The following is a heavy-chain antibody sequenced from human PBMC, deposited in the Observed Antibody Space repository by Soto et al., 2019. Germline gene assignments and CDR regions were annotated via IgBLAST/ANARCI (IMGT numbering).Heavy chain of an antibody. V-gene: IGHV3-30-3*01. D-gene: IGHD6-19*01. CDR3: ARPFSSGWYGDFDF. CDR2: ISYDASNK. Sequence: QVQLVESGGGVVQPGTSLRLSCAASGFAFSSYAMHWVRRAPGKGLEWVAVISYDASNKYYADSVKGRFTISRDNSKNTMYLQMSSLRAEDTAVYYCARPFSSGWYGDFDFWGQGTLVAVSS. J-gene: IGHJ4*02. CDR1: GFAFSSYA.